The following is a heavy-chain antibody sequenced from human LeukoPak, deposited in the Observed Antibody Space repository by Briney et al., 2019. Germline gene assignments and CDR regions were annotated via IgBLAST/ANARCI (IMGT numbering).Heavy chain of an antibody. J-gene: IGHJ4*02. CDR3: TRGGELMNF. CDR1: GGSISSYY. Sequence: SETLSLTCTVSGGSISSYYWSWIRQPARKGLEWIGRIYTSGSTNYNPSLKSRVTISIDASKNQFSLRLSSVTAADTAVYYCTRGGELMNFWGQGTLVTVSS. V-gene: IGHV4-4*07. CDR2: IYTSGST. D-gene: IGHD1-26*01.